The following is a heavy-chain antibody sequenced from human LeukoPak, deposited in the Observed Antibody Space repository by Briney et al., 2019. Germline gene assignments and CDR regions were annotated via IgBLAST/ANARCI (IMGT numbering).Heavy chain of an antibody. D-gene: IGHD1-26*01. Sequence: SETLSLTCTVSGGSISSYYWSWIRQPAGKGLEWIGRIYSSGSTNYNPSLKSRVTISVDTSKNQFSLKLSSVTAADTAVYYCARGPRRELPVYWGQGTLVTVSS. CDR2: IYSSGST. V-gene: IGHV4-4*07. CDR1: GGSISSYY. J-gene: IGHJ4*02. CDR3: ARGPRRELPVY.